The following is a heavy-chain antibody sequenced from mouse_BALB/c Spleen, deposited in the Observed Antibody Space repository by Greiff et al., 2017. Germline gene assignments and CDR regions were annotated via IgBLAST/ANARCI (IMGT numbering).Heavy chain of an antibody. CDR3: ARNYGSSYDWYFDV. D-gene: IGHD1-1*01. CDR1: GFAFSSYD. J-gene: IGHJ1*01. V-gene: IGHV5-12-1*01. CDR2: ISSGGGST. Sequence: EVHLVESGGGLVKPGGSLKLSCAASGFAFSSYDMSWVRQTPEKRLEWVAYISSGGGSTYYPDTVKGRFTISRDNAKNTLYLQMSSLKSEDTAMYYCARNYGSSYDWYFDVWGAGTTVTVSS.